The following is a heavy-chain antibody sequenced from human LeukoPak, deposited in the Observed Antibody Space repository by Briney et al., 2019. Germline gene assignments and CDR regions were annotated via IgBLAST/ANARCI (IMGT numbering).Heavy chain of an antibody. Sequence: GGSLRLSCAASGFTFSRYAMHWVRQAPGKGLDYLSGITTNGGTTYYANSVKGRFTISRDNSKNTLYLQMGSLSADDMAVYYCARDQMELGVTHFDSWGQGTLVTVSS. CDR3: ARDQMELGVTHFDS. CDR1: GFTFSRYA. V-gene: IGHV3-64*01. CDR2: ITTNGGTT. D-gene: IGHD1-7*01. J-gene: IGHJ4*02.